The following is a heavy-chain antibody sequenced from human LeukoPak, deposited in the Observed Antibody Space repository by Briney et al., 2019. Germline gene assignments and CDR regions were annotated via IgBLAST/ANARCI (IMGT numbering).Heavy chain of an antibody. Sequence: GGSLRLSCAASGFTFSSYSMHWVRQAPGKGLEYVSAISSNGGSTYYANSVKGRFTISRDNSKNTLYLQMGSLRAEDMAVYYCARDDYDGYWGQGTLVTVSS. D-gene: IGHD4-23*01. CDR1: GFTFSSYS. CDR3: ARDDYDGY. J-gene: IGHJ4*02. CDR2: ISSNGGST. V-gene: IGHV3-64*01.